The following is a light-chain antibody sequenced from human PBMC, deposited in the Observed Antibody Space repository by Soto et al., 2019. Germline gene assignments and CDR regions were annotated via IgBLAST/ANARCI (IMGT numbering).Light chain of an antibody. V-gene: IGKV1-13*02. CDR1: QGISSA. J-gene: IGKJ5*01. Sequence: AIQLTQSPSSLSASIGDRVTITCRASQGISSALAWYQKKPGKAPSLLIYGASTLESGVPSSFSGSGSGTDFTLTISSLQREDFATYYCQHFNGYPRTFGQGTRLEIK. CDR2: GAS. CDR3: QHFNGYPRT.